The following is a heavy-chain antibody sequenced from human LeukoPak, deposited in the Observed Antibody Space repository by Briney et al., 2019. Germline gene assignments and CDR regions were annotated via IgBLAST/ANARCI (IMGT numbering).Heavy chain of an antibody. D-gene: IGHD3-16*01. Sequence: GGFLRLSCAASGFTFSSYSMNWARQAPGKGLEWVSYISSSSSPIYYADSVKGRFTISRDNAKNSLYLQMNSLRAEDTAVYYCARDRFSDYWGQGTLVTVSS. V-gene: IGHV3-48*01. J-gene: IGHJ4*02. CDR2: ISSSSSPI. CDR1: GFTFSSYS. CDR3: ARDRFSDY.